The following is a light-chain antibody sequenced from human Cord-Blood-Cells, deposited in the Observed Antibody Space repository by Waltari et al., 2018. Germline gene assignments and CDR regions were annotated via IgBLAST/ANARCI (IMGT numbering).Light chain of an antibody. CDR2: DAS. CDR1: KSGSSY. J-gene: IGKJ5*01. CDR3: QQRSNWPIT. V-gene: IGKV3-11*01. Sequence: EIVLTRSPATLSSSPGERATLSCRASKSGSSYFSWYQQKPGQAPRLLIYDASNRATGIPARFGGSGSGTDCTLTISSLEPEDFAVYYCQQRSNWPITFGQGTRLEIK.